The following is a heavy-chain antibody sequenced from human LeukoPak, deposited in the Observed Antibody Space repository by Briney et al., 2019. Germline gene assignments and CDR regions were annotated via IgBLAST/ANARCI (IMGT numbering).Heavy chain of an antibody. V-gene: IGHV1-69*01. Sequence: SVKVSCKASGGTFSSYAISWVRQAPGQGLEWMGGIIPIFGTANYAQKFQGRVTITADESTSTAYMELSSLRSEDTAVYYCARTSVVSAAMFLYYFDYWGQGTLVTVSS. CDR2: IIPIFGTA. CDR3: ARTSVVSAAMFLYYFDY. J-gene: IGHJ4*02. CDR1: GGTFSSYA. D-gene: IGHD2-2*01.